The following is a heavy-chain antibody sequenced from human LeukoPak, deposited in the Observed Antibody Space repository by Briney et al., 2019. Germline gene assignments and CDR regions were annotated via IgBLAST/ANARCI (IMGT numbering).Heavy chain of an antibody. Sequence: VGSLRLSCAASGFTFSSYGMHWVRQAPGKGPEWVAVISYDGSVKYYVDSVKGRFTISRDNSKNTLYLQMNSLRAEDTAVYHCAKDKFIAGDHDSSGYQGPFDHWGQGTLVTVSS. CDR2: ISYDGSVK. V-gene: IGHV3-30*18. D-gene: IGHD3-22*01. CDR1: GFTFSSYG. J-gene: IGHJ4*02. CDR3: AKDKFIAGDHDSSGYQGPFDH.